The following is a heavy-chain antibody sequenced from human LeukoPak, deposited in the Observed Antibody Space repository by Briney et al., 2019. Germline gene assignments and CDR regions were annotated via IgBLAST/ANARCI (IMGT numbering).Heavy chain of an antibody. CDR1: GYTFTRYG. CDR3: ARGGYDSSGPSWAPLYYGMDV. D-gene: IGHD3-22*01. CDR2: ISAYNGNT. V-gene: IGHV1-18*01. J-gene: IGHJ6*02. Sequence: GASVTVSCKASGYTFTRYGISWVRQAPGQGLEWMGWISAYNGNTNYAQKLQGRVTMTTDTSTSTAYMELRSLRSDDTGVYYCARGGYDSSGPSWAPLYYGMDVWGQGTTVTVSS.